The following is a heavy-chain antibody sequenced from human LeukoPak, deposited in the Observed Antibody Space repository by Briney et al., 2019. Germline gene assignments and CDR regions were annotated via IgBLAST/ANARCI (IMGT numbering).Heavy chain of an antibody. V-gene: IGHV3-23*01. D-gene: IGHD4-17*01. Sequence: GRSLRLSCAASGFTFSSYAMSWVRQAPGKGLEWVSAISGSGGSTYYADSVKGRFTISRDNSKYTLYLQMNSLRAEDTAVYYCAKDHDGDYGGNYYYYYGMDVWGQGTTVTVSS. CDR3: AKDHDGDYGGNYYYYYGMDV. J-gene: IGHJ6*02. CDR2: ISGSGGST. CDR1: GFTFSSYA.